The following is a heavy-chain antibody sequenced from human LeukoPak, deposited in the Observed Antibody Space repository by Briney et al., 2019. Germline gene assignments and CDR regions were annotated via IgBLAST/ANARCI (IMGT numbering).Heavy chain of an antibody. D-gene: IGHD3-16*01. Sequence: GGSLRLSCAASGFTVSSNHMSWVRQAPGKGLEWVSVIYSGGSTYYADSVKGRFTISRDNSKNTLCLQMNSLRAEHTAVYYCARRGGRGGPWYFDLWGRGTLVTVSS. CDR1: GFTVSSNH. CDR2: IYSGGST. J-gene: IGHJ2*01. CDR3: ARRGGRGGPWYFDL. V-gene: IGHV3-53*01.